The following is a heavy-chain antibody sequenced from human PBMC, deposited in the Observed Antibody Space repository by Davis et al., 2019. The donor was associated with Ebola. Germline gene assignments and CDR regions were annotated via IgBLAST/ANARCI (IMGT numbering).Heavy chain of an antibody. Sequence: PGGSLRLSCAASGFSFSTYAMHWVRQAPGKGLEWVAVISYDGNNKFYADSVKGRFTISRDNAKNTLYLQMNSLRAEDTAVYYCARDARERGDSSSWYEYNWFDPWGQGTLVTVSS. V-gene: IGHV3-30-3*01. CDR3: ARDARERGDSSSWYEYNWFDP. D-gene: IGHD6-13*01. J-gene: IGHJ5*02. CDR1: GFSFSTYA. CDR2: ISYDGNNK.